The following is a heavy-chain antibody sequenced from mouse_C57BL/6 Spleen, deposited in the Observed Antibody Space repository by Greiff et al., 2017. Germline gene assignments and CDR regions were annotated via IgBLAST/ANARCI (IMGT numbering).Heavy chain of an antibody. CDR2: INPNNGGT. D-gene: IGHD1-1*01. V-gene: IGHV1-22*01. J-gene: IGHJ4*01. CDR3: AEDYYGSSSYYYAMEY. Sequence: VQLQQSGPELVKPGASVKMSCKASGYTFTDYNMHWVKQSHGKSLEWIGYINPNNGGTRYNQKFKGKATLTVNKSSSTAYMELRSLTSEESAVYYGAEDYYGSSSYYYAMEYWGQGTSVTVAS. CDR1: GYTFTDYN.